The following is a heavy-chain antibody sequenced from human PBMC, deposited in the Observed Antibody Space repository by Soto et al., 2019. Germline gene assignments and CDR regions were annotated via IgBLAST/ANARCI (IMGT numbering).Heavy chain of an antibody. D-gene: IGHD4-4*01. CDR1: GFTVSSNY. Sequence: EVQLVESGGGLIQPGGSLRLSCAASGFTVSSNYMSWVRQAPGKGLEWVSVIYSGGSTYYADSVKGRFTISRGNSKNTLYLQMNSLRAEDTAVYYCARDRNYSNYYYGMDVWGQGTTVTVSS. CDR3: ARDRNYSNYYYGMDV. J-gene: IGHJ6*02. V-gene: IGHV3-53*01. CDR2: IYSGGST.